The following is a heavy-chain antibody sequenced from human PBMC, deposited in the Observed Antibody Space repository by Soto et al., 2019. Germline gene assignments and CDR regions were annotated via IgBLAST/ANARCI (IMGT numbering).Heavy chain of an antibody. D-gene: IGHD2-8*01. J-gene: IGHJ5*02. CDR2: IYPGDSDT. CDR1: GFSFTSYW. CDR3: ARPDIVLVSRYVERIRNWFDP. V-gene: IGHV5-51*01. Sequence: GESLKISCKGSGFSFTSYWIGWVRQMPGKGLEWMGIIYPGDSDTRYSPSFQGQVTISADKSISTAYLQWSSLKASDTAMYYCARPDIVLVSRYVERIRNWFDPWGQGTLVTVS.